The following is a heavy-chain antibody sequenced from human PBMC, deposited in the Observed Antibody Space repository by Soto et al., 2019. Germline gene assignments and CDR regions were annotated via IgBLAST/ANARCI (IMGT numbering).Heavy chain of an antibody. CDR1: GGTFSSYA. D-gene: IGHD3-16*02. J-gene: IGHJ4*02. V-gene: IGHV1-69*01. Sequence: QVQLVQSGAEVKKPGSSVKVSCKASGGTFSSYAISWVRQAPGQGLEWMGGIIPIFGTANYAQKFQGRVTITADESTSTAYMELRSLRPEDTAVYYCATWGLYYDYVWGSYRPDPYYFDYWGQGTLVTVSS. CDR3: ATWGLYYDYVWGSYRPDPYYFDY. CDR2: IIPIFGTA.